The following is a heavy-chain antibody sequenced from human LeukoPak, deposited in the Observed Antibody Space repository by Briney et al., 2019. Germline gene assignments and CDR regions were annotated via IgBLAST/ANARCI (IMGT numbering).Heavy chain of an antibody. J-gene: IGHJ4*02. CDR1: GFTVSSKY. CDR3: ARGLIATTGLFDY. V-gene: IGHV3-66*01. D-gene: IGHD1-1*01. Sequence: GGSLRLSCVASGFTVSSKYMSWVRQAPGKGLDWVSVIYSGLSTYYADSVRGRLTISRDNSKNTVYLQMDSLRAEDTAVYYCARGLIATTGLFDYWGQGTLVTVSS. CDR2: IYSGLST.